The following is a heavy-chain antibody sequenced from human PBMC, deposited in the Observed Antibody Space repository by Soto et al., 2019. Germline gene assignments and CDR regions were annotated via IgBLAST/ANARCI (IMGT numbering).Heavy chain of an antibody. Sequence: PGGSLRLSCAASGFTFSSYAMHWVRQAPGKGLEWVAVISYDGSNKYYADSVKGRFTISRDNSKNTLYLQMNSLRAEDTAVYYCARSSSAHDFWSGYLGYYGMDVWGQGTTVTVSS. J-gene: IGHJ6*02. CDR3: ARSSSAHDFWSGYLGYYGMDV. V-gene: IGHV3-30-3*01. CDR2: ISYDGSNK. CDR1: GFTFSSYA. D-gene: IGHD3-3*01.